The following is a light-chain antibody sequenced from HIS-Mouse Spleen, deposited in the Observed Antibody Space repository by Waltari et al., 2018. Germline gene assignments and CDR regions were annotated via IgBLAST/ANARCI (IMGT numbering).Light chain of an antibody. CDR1: AFPKKY. V-gene: IGLV3-10*01. CDR3: YSTDSSGNHRV. CDR2: EDS. Sequence: SYDLTQPPSVSVSPGQTARITCSGDAFPKKYHYCYQQKSGQAPVLVIYEDSKRPSGIPERFSGSSSGTMATLTISGAQVEDEADYYCYSTDSSGNHRVFGGGTKLTVL. J-gene: IGLJ2*01.